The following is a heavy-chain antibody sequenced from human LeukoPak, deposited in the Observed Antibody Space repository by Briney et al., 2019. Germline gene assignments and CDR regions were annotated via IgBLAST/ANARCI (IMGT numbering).Heavy chain of an antibody. CDR2: ISSSSSYI. J-gene: IGHJ4*02. CDR1: GFTFSSYS. Sequence: GGSLRLSCAASGFTFSSYSMNWVRQAPGKGLEWVSSISSSSSYIYYADSVRGRFTISRDNAKNSLYLQMNSLRAEDTAAYYCARLYYDSSGGDYWGQGTLVTVSS. CDR3: ARLYYDSSGGDY. D-gene: IGHD3-22*01. V-gene: IGHV3-21*01.